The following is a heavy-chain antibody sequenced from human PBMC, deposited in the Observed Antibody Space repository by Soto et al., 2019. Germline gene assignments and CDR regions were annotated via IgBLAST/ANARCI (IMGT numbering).Heavy chain of an antibody. J-gene: IGHJ5*02. CDR3: AAAPIVGATTGWFDP. CDR1: GFTFSSYA. CDR2: ISGSGGST. Sequence: EVQLLESGGGLVQPGGSLRLSRAASGFTFSSYAMSWVRQAPGKGLEWVSAISGSGGSTYYADSVKGRFTISRDNSKNTLYLQMNSLRAEDTAVYYCAAAPIVGATTGWFDPWGQGTLVTVSS. D-gene: IGHD1-26*01. V-gene: IGHV3-23*01.